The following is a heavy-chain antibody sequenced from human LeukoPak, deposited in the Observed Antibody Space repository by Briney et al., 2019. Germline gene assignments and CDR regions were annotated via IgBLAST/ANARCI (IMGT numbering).Heavy chain of an antibody. V-gene: IGHV1-2*02. CDR1: GYTFTGYY. CDR3: ARGRNYYGSGSGEPVDY. J-gene: IGHJ4*02. Sequence: GASVKVSCKASGYTFTGYYMHWVRQAPGQGLEWMGWINPNSGGTNYAQKFQGRVTMTRNTSISTAYMELSSLRSEDTAVYYCARGRNYYGSGSGEPVDYWGQGTLVTVSS. D-gene: IGHD3-10*01. CDR2: INPNSGGT.